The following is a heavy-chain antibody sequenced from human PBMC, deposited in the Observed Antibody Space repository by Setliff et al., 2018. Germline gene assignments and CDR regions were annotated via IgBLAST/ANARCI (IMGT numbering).Heavy chain of an antibody. CDR3: SRLVRYCTTTTCQSVPGAEV. CDR1: GYTFTDFG. V-gene: IGHV1-18*01. J-gene: IGHJ4*02. Sequence: ASVKVSCKASGYTFTDFGVSWVRQAPGQGLEWMGWIGAYTGNTNYAQKFQGRVTMTTDTSTSTAYMELRSLRSDDTAVYYCSRLVRYCTTTTCQSVPGAEVWGQGTLVTVSS. D-gene: IGHD2-8*01. CDR2: IGAYTGNT.